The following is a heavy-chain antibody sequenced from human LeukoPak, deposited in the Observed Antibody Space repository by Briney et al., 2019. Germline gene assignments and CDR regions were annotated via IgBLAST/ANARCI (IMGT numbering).Heavy chain of an antibody. CDR1: GFTFSSYS. Sequence: GGSVRLSCAASGFTFSSYSMNWVRQARGKGLEWVSYISSSSSTIYYADSVKGRFTISRDNAKNSLYLQMNSLRAEDTAVYYCARDPPSGTYAFDIWGQGTMVTVSS. CDR3: ARDPPSGTYAFDI. D-gene: IGHD1-26*01. J-gene: IGHJ3*02. V-gene: IGHV3-48*01. CDR2: ISSSSSTI.